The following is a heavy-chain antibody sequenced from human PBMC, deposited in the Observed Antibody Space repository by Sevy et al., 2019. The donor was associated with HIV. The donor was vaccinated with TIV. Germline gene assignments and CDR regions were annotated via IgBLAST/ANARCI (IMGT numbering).Heavy chain of an antibody. CDR2: ISSSGSTI. CDR3: ARDRKYYDYVWGTKNDAFDI. D-gene: IGHD3-16*01. Sequence: GGSLRLSCAASGFTFSSYEMNWVRQAPGKGLEWVSYISSSGSTIYYADSVKGRFTISRDNAKNSLYLQMNSLRAEDKAVYYCARDRKYYDYVWGTKNDAFDIWGQGTMVTVSS. J-gene: IGHJ3*02. CDR1: GFTFSSYE. V-gene: IGHV3-48*03.